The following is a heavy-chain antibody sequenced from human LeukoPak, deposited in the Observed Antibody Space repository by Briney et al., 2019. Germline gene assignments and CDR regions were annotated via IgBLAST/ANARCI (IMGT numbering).Heavy chain of an antibody. CDR2: LIPIFGTA. Sequence: GASVKVSCKASGGTFSSYAISWVRQAPGQGLEWMGGLIPIFGTANYAQKFQGRVTITADESTSTAYMELSSLRSEDTAVYYCARDWIQGGSGWYRYYFDYWGQGTLVTVSS. D-gene: IGHD6-19*01. CDR1: GGTFSSYA. V-gene: IGHV1-69*01. J-gene: IGHJ4*02. CDR3: ARDWIQGGSGWYRYYFDY.